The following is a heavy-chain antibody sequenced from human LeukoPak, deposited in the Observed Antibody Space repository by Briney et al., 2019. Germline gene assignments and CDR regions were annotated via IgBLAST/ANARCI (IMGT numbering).Heavy chain of an antibody. Sequence: PGGSLRLSCAASGFTFSSYAMSWVRQAPGKGLEWVSAISGSGGSTYYADSVKGRFTISRDNSKNTLYLQMNSLRAEDTAVYYCEKVPRAERFGIDYWGQGTLVTVSS. V-gene: IGHV3-23*01. D-gene: IGHD3-10*01. CDR1: GFTFSSYA. CDR2: ISGSGGST. CDR3: EKVPRAERFGIDY. J-gene: IGHJ4*02.